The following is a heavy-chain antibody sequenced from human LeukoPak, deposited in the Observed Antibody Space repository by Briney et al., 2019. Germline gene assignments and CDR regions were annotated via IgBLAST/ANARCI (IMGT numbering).Heavy chain of an antibody. D-gene: IGHD2-15*01. CDR1: GYTFTSYD. CDR3: ARGGFLGYCSGGSCYSEFGY. CDR2: MNPNSGNT. Sequence: GASVKVSCKASGYTFTSYDINWVRQATGQGLEWMGWMNPNSGNTGYAQKFQGRVTMTRNTSISTAYMELSSLRSEDMAVYYCARGGFLGYCSGGSCYSEFGYWGQGTLVTVSS. V-gene: IGHV1-8*01. J-gene: IGHJ4*02.